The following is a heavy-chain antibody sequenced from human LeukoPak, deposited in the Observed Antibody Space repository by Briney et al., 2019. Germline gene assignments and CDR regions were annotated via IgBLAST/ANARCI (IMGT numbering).Heavy chain of an antibody. D-gene: IGHD3-3*01. V-gene: IGHV4-34*01. CDR1: GGSFSGYH. CDR3: AAREVRYDFWSGYYSHWFDP. J-gene: IGHJ5*02. CDR2: INHSGST. Sequence: SETLSLTCAVYGGSFSGYHWSWIRQPPGKGLEWIGEINHSGSTNYNPSLKSRVTISVDTSKNQFSLKLSSVTAADTAVYYCAAREVRYDFWSGYYSHWFDPWGQGTLVTVSS.